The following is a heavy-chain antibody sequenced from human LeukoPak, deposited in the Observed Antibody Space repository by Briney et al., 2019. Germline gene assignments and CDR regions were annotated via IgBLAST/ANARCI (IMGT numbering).Heavy chain of an antibody. CDR2: ISSSGNAI. CDR3: ARAYSADY. CDR1: AFTFSSYY. Sequence: GGSLRLPCSTSAFTFSSYYTIRFRQAPGKGLEWVAYISSSGNAIYYADSVKVRFTISRDNAKNSLYLQMKSLRAEDTAVDLCARAYSADYWCQGTLVTVSS. V-gene: IGHV3-48*01. J-gene: IGHJ4*02. D-gene: IGHD5-18*01.